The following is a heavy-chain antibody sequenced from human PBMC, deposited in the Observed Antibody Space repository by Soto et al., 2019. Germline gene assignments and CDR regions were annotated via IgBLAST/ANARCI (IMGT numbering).Heavy chain of an antibody. CDR1: GGTFSTDS. J-gene: IGHJ6*01. CDR2: IIPMFGTA. V-gene: IGHV1-69*12. Sequence: QVQLVQSGAEVKKPGSSVKVSCKASGGTFSTDSISWVRQAPGQGLEWMGGIIPMFGTANNAQKFQGRVTISAGECTSTAYLELSRLRSEDTAVSFRAREIDGYCGMGVWGQGTRV. D-gene: IGHD2-2*03. CDR3: AREIDGYCGMGV.